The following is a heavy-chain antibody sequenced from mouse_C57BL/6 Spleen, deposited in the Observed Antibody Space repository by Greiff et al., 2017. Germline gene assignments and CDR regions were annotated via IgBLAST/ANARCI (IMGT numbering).Heavy chain of an antibody. CDR1: GFTFSDFY. V-gene: IGHV7-1*01. CDR2: SRNKANDYTT. CDR3: ARDAGYGGYFDY. Sequence: EVKLMESGGGLVQSGRSLRLSCATSGFTFSDFYMEWVRQAPGKGLEWIAASRNKANDYTTEYSASVKGRFIVSRDTSQSILYLQMDALRAEDTAIYYCARDAGYGGYFDYWGQGTTRTVSS. J-gene: IGHJ2*01. D-gene: IGHD2-10*02.